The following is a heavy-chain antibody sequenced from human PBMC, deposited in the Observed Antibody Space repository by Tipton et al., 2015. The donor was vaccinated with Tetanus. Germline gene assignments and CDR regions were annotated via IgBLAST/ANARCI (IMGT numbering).Heavy chain of an antibody. J-gene: IGHJ5*02. Sequence: GLVKPSQTLSLTCVISGDSVSSTNAGWSWIRQSPSRGLEWLGRTYYRSSWYTDYAESVKRRITIIPDTSNNRFFLQLNSVTPDDAAVYYCARGGNWNYDRYWFDPWGQGILVTVSS. CDR3: ARGGNWNYDRYWFDP. CDR2: TYYRSSWYT. D-gene: IGHD1-7*01. CDR1: GDSVSSTNAG. V-gene: IGHV6-1*01.